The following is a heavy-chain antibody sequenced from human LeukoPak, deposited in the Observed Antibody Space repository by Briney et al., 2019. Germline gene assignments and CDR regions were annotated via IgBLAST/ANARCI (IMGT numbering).Heavy chain of an antibody. CDR1: GFTFSSYA. Sequence: GGSLRLSCAASGFTFSSYAMHWVRQAPGKGLEWVAVISYGGSNKYYADSVKGRFTISRDNSKNTLYLQMNSLRAEDTAVYYCARVRWEVDYGDHMGAFDIWGQGTMVTVSS. D-gene: IGHD4-17*01. CDR2: ISYGGSNK. J-gene: IGHJ3*02. CDR3: ARVRWEVDYGDHMGAFDI. V-gene: IGHV3-30*04.